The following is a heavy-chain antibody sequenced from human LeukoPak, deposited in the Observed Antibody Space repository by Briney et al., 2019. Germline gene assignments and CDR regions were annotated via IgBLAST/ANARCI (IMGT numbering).Heavy chain of an antibody. CDR3: ARRLLHPSGWFDP. J-gene: IGHJ5*02. D-gene: IGHD6-25*01. V-gene: IGHV4-59*08. CDR2: IYYSGST. CDR1: GGSISSYY. Sequence: SETLSLTCTVSGGSISSYYWSWIRQPPGKGLEWIGYIYYSGSTNYNPSLKSRVTISVDTSKNQFSLELSSVTAADTAVYYCARRLLHPSGWFDPWGQGTLVTVSS.